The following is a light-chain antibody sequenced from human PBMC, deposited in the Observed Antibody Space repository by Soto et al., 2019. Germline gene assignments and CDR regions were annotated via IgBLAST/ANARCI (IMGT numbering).Light chain of an antibody. CDR2: DVS. J-gene: IGLJ2*01. Sequence: QSALTQPASVSGSPGQSITISCTGTSSDVGAYNYVSWYQQHPGKAPKLMIYDVSNRPLGVSNRFSGSKSGNTASLTISGLQDEDEADYYCSSFSSSGTVVFGGGTKLTVL. CDR1: SSDVGAYNY. CDR3: SSFSSSGTVV. V-gene: IGLV2-14*01.